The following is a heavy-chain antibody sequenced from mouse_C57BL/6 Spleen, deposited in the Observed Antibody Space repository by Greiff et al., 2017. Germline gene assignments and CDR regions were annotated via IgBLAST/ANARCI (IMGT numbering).Heavy chain of an antibody. CDR2: IYPGDGDT. CDR3: ARFFYDYDYFDY. D-gene: IGHD2-4*01. V-gene: IGHV1-82*01. J-gene: IGHJ2*01. Sequence: VQLQESGPELVKPGASVKISCKASGYAFSSSWMNWVKQRPGKGLEWIGRIYPGDGDTNYNGKFKGKATLTADKSSSTAYMQLSSLTSEDSAVYFCARFFYDYDYFDYWGQGTTLTVSS. CDR1: GYAFSSSW.